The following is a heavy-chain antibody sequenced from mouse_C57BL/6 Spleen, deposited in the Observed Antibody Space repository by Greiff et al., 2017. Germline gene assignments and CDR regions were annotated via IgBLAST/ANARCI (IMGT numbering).Heavy chain of an antibody. CDR2: INPNNGGT. CDR3: ARDGRQLYAMDY. Sequence: EVQLQQSGPELVKPGASVKISCKASGYTFTDYYMNWVKQSHGKSLEWIGDINPNNGGTSYNQKFKGKATLTVDKSSSTAYMELRGLTSEDSAVYYCARDGRQLYAMDYWGQGTSVTVSS. V-gene: IGHV1-26*01. CDR1: GYTFTDYY. D-gene: IGHD6-1*01. J-gene: IGHJ4*01.